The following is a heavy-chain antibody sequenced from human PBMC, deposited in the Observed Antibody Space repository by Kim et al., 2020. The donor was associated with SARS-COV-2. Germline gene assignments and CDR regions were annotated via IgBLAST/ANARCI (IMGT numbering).Heavy chain of an antibody. CDR1: GFTFSSYA. CDR2: ISGSGGST. V-gene: IGHV3-23*01. D-gene: IGHD3-22*01. CDR3: AKRPYYYYDSSGYYNYYFDY. Sequence: GGSLRLSCAASGFTFSSYAMSWVRQAPGKGLEWVSAISGSGGSTYYADSVKGRFTISRDNSKNTLYLQMNSLRAEDTAVYYCAKRPYYYYDSSGYYNYYFDYWGQGTLVTVSS. J-gene: IGHJ4*02.